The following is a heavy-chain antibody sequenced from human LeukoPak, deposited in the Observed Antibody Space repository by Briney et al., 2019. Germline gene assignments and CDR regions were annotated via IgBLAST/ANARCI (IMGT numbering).Heavy chain of an antibody. J-gene: IGHJ4*02. Sequence: ASVKVSCKASGYTFTGYYMHWVRQAPGQGLEWMGWINPNSGGTNYAQQFQGRVTMTRDTSISTAYMELSRLRSDDTAVYYCARDRGDIAVAGTFDYWGQGTLVTVSS. D-gene: IGHD6-19*01. CDR3: ARDRGDIAVAGTFDY. V-gene: IGHV1-2*02. CDR2: INPNSGGT. CDR1: GYTFTGYY.